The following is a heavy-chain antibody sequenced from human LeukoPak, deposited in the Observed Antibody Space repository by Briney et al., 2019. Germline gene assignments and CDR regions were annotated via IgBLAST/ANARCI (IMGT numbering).Heavy chain of an antibody. CDR2: IYHNGST. D-gene: IGHD3-22*01. CDR1: GYSISSGYY. J-gene: IGHJ3*02. CDR3: ARALGDYYDSSGYYPHDAFDI. Sequence: PSETLSLTCTVSGYSISSGYYWGWIRQPPGKGLEWIGNIYHNGSTDYNPSLKSRVTISVDTSKNQFSLKLSSVTAADTAVYYCARALGDYYDSSGYYPHDAFDIWGQGTMVTVSS. V-gene: IGHV4-38-2*02.